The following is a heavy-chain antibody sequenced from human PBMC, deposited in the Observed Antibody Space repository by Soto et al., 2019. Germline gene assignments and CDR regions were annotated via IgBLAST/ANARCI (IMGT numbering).Heavy chain of an antibody. Sequence: ASAKVSCKASGGTFSSYAISWVRQAPGQGLEWMGGIIPIFGTANYAQKFQGRVTITADESTSTAYMELSSLRSEDTAVYYCARAPYRGYYYYGMDVWGQGTTVTVSS. V-gene: IGHV1-69*13. CDR1: GGTFSSYA. J-gene: IGHJ6*02. CDR3: ARAPYRGYYYYGMDV. D-gene: IGHD3-10*01. CDR2: IIPIFGTA.